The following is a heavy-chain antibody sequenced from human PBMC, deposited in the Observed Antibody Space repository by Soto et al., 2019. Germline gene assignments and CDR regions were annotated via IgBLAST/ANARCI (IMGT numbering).Heavy chain of an antibody. J-gene: IGHJ6*01. V-gene: IGHV3-66*01. D-gene: IGHD5-12*01. CDR2: IDSGGST. Sequence: EVQLVESGGGLVQPGGSLRLSCAASGFSVSSSYMNWVRQAPGKGLEWVSVIDSGGSTDHADSVKGRFTISTDNSKNTLLLQMTDLRAEDTAVYYCGPILATMPTEEHYYYVFDVLGQGTTVTVSS. CDR3: GPILATMPTEEHYYYVFDV. CDR1: GFSVSSSY.